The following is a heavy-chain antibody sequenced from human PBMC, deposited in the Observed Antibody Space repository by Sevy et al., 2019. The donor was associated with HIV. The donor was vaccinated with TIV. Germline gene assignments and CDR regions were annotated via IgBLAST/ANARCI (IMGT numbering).Heavy chain of an antibody. Sequence: GGSLRLSCAVSGVTFSDYGMSWVRQAPGKGLEWVSFISCFGDKTYYADSVRGRFTISRDNSKNTLHLQMNSLRAEDTAVYYCAKAGGINWFYYYYGMDVWGQGTTVTVSS. CDR1: GVTFSDYG. CDR2: ISCFGDKT. CDR3: AKAGGINWFYYYYGMDV. D-gene: IGHD1-1*01. V-gene: IGHV3-23*01. J-gene: IGHJ6*02.